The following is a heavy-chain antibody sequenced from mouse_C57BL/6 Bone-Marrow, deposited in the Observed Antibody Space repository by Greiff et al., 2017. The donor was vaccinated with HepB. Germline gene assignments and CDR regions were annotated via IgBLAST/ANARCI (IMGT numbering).Heavy chain of an antibody. D-gene: IGHD1-1*01. CDR3: AKTTVVARGYYYAMDY. V-gene: IGHV2-5*01. Sequence: VKLVESGPGLVQPSQSLSITCTVSGFSLTSYGVHWVRQSPGKGLEWLGVIWRGGSTDYNAAFMSRLSITKDNSKSQVFFKMNSLQADDTAIYYCAKTTVVARGYYYAMDYWGQGTSVTVSS. CDR2: IWRGGST. CDR1: GFSLTSYG. J-gene: IGHJ4*01.